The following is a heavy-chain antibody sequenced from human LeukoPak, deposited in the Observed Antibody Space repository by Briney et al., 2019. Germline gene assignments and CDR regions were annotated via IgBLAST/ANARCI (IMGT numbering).Heavy chain of an antibody. D-gene: IGHD3-10*01. J-gene: IGHJ6*02. V-gene: IGHV1-69*13. CDR3: ARSRDENYYYYGMDV. CDR1: GGTFSSYA. CDR2: IIPIFGTA. Sequence: SVKVSCKASGGTFSSYAISWARQAPGQGLEWMGGIIPIFGTANYAQKFQGRVTITADESTSTAYMELSSLRSEDTAVYYCARSRDENYYYYGMDVWGQGTTVTVSS.